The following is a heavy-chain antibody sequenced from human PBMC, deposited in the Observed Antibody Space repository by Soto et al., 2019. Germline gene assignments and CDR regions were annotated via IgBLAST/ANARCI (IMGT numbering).Heavy chain of an antibody. CDR3: ARGLKEQQLVSKPHGDYYMDV. V-gene: IGHV4-39*07. CDR2: VGHSGST. Sequence: PSETLSLTCTVSGGSITRSSYFWAWIRQPPGKGLEWIGSVGHSGSTYYTPSLKSRVTISVDTSKNQFSLKLTSVTAADTAVYYCARGLKEQQLVSKPHGDYYMDVWGKGTTVTVSS. CDR1: GGSITRSSYF. J-gene: IGHJ6*03. D-gene: IGHD6-13*01.